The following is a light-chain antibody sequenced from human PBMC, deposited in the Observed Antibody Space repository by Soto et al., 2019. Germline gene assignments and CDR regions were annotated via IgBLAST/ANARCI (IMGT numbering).Light chain of an antibody. CDR3: LQNYNYPWT. Sequence: QMTQSPSTLSASVGDRVTITCRASQSINNLLAWYQQKPGKAPKVLIYAASSLLSGVPSRFSGSGSGTDFTLTISSLQPEDFATYYCLQNYNYPWTFGQGTKVDIK. CDR1: QSINNL. V-gene: IGKV1-6*01. CDR2: AAS. J-gene: IGKJ1*01.